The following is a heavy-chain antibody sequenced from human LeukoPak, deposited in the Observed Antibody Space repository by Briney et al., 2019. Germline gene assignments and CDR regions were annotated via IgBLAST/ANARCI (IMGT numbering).Heavy chain of an antibody. CDR1: GGTFTNYA. CDR3: ARDPKPDLLTFGGPTGGYFDY. V-gene: IGHV1-69*04. Sequence: GASVKVSCKVSGGTFTNYAINWVRQAPGQGLEWMGRTIPVFGIANYAQKFQGRVTITADKSTSTAYMELSSLTSEDTAVFFCARDPKPDLLTFGGPTGGYFDYWGQGTLVTVSS. CDR2: TIPVFGIA. D-gene: IGHD3-16*01. J-gene: IGHJ4*02.